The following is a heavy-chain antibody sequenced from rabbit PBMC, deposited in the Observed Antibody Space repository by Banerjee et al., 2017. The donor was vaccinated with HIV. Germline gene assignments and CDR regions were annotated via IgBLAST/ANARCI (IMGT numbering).Heavy chain of an antibody. Sequence: WAKGPFTISKTSSTTVTLQMTSLTAADTATYFCARTYAGYGYPMHLWGPGTLVTVS. D-gene: IGHD6-1*01. J-gene: IGHJ4*01. V-gene: IGHV1S40*01. CDR3: ARTYAGYGYPMHL.